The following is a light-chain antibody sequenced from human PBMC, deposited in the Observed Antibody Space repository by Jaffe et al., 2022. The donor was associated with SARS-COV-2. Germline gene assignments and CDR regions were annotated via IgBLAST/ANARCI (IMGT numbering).Light chain of an antibody. J-gene: IGKJ2*03. CDR3: QQSYSTPRS. CDR1: QNISFY. Sequence: DIQMTQSPSSLSASVGDRVTITCRASQNISFYLNWYQQKPGQAPKLLIYAASTLQSGVPSRFSGSGSGTDFTLTISSLQPEDFATYYCQQSYSTPRSFGQGTKLEIK. V-gene: IGKV1-39*01. CDR2: AAS.